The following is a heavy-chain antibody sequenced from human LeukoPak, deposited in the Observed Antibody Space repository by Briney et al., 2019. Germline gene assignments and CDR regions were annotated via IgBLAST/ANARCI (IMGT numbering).Heavy chain of an antibody. CDR1: GFTFSSYA. CDR3: ARQDYDILTGYYPIAAYFGY. J-gene: IGHJ4*02. V-gene: IGHV3-23*01. D-gene: IGHD3-9*01. CDR2: ISGSGGST. Sequence: PGGSLRLSCAASGFTFSSYAMSWVRQAPGKGLEWVSAISGSGGSTYYADSVKGRFTISRDNSKNTLYLQMNSLRAEDTAVYYCARQDYDILTGYYPIAAYFGYWGQGTLVTVSS.